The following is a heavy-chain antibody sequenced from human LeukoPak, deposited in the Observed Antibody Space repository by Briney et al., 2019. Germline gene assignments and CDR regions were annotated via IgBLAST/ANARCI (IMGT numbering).Heavy chain of an antibody. D-gene: IGHD2-15*01. Sequence: PSQTLSLTCTVSGGSISNSGGFYWSWIRQHPGDGLEWIGFISYRGSTYYNPSLKSRVSMSVDTSRSQFSLRLTSVTDEDTAVYYCARISQSRGGFYYWGQGTLVTVSS. CDR1: GGSISNSGGFY. CDR3: ARISQSRGGFYY. J-gene: IGHJ4*02. CDR2: ISYRGST. V-gene: IGHV4-31*02.